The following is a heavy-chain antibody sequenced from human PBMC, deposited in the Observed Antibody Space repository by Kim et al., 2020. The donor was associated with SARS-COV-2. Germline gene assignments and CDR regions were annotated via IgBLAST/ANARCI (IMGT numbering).Heavy chain of an antibody. CDR2: IYHSGST. Sequence: SETLSLTCAVSGGSISSSNWWSWVRQPPGKGLEWIGEIYHSGSTNYNPSLKSRVTISVDKSKNQFSLKLSSVTAAYTAVYYCARLAYGDYSGAFDIWGQGTMVTVSS. CDR3: ARLAYGDYSGAFDI. CDR1: GGSISSSNW. D-gene: IGHD4-17*01. V-gene: IGHV4-4*02. J-gene: IGHJ3*02.